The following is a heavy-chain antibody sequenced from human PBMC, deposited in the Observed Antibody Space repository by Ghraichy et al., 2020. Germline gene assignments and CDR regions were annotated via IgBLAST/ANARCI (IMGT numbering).Heavy chain of an antibody. CDR1: GGSISSYY. J-gene: IGHJ6*03. D-gene: IGHD3-22*01. CDR2: IYYSGST. V-gene: IGHV4-59*01. Sequence: SETLSLTCTVSGGSISSYYWSWIRQPPGKGLEWIGYIYYSGSTNYNPSLKSRVTISVDTSKNQFSLKLSSVTAADTAVYYCAREAPGSGYPYYYYYMDVWGKGTTVTVSS. CDR3: AREAPGSGYPYYYYYMDV.